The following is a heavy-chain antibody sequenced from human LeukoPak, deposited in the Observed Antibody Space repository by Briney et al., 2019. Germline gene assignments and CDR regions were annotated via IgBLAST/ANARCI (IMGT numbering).Heavy chain of an antibody. CDR1: GGTFSSYA. V-gene: IGHV1-69*04. J-gene: IGHJ4*02. Sequence: GSSVKVSCKASGGTFSSYAISRVRQAPGQGLEWMGRIIPILGIANYAQKFQGRVTITADKSTSTAYMELSSLRSEDTAVYYCARERYYYDSSGYPIADYYFDYWGQGTLVTVSS. D-gene: IGHD3-22*01. CDR3: ARERYYYDSSGYPIADYYFDY. CDR2: IIPILGIA.